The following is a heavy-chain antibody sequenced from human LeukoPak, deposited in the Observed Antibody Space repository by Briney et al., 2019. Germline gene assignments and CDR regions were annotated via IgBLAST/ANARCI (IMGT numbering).Heavy chain of an antibody. V-gene: IGHV4-30-2*01. J-gene: IGHJ3*02. Sequence: SETPSLTCTVSGGSISSGGYYWSWIRQPPGKGLEWIGYIYHSGSTHYNPSLKSRVTISVDRSKNQFSLKLSSVTAADTAVYYCARVGQLGGAFDIWGQGTMVTVSS. CDR3: ARVGQLGGAFDI. CDR2: IYHSGST. CDR1: GGSISSGGYY. D-gene: IGHD6-6*01.